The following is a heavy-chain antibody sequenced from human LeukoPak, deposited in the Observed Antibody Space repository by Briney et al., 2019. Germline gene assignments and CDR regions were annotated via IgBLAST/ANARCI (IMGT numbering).Heavy chain of an antibody. CDR3: AKGDNYYDTSGYYHVKALFDY. V-gene: IGHV3-30*04. Sequence: PGGSLSRYCGASGFTFSSYAMHWVSQAPGQGLEWVAGTSYNGNNKFYADSVKGRFSISRDNSKNTLYLQMDSLRAEDTAVYYCAKGDNYYDTSGYYHVKALFDYWGQGALVTVSS. J-gene: IGHJ4*02. CDR1: GFTFSSYA. CDR2: TSYNGNNK. D-gene: IGHD3-22*01.